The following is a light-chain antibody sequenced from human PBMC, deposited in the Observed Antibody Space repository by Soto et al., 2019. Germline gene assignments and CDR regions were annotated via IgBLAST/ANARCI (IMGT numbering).Light chain of an antibody. CDR1: SSDDGGYNF. V-gene: IGLV2-14*01. CDR3: SSYTSRNTLA. J-gene: IGLJ2*01. Sequence: QSALTQPASVSGSPGQSITISCTGTSSDDGGYNFVSWYQQNPGKAPKLMIYEVTDRPSGVSNRFSGSKSGSTASLTIAGLQAEDDAAYYCSSYTSRNTLAFCGGTKLTVL. CDR2: EVT.